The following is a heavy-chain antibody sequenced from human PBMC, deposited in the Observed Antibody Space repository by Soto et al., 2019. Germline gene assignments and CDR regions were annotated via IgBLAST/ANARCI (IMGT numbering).Heavy chain of an antibody. CDR2: IYHSGRN. CDR3: ARVPGL. J-gene: IGHJ2*01. V-gene: IGHV4-30-2*01. CDR1: GGSISSGGYS. Sequence: QLQLQESGSGLVKPSQTLSLTCAVSGGSISSGGYSWSWIRQPPGKGLEWIGYIYHSGRNYYHPAIKSRVTRSVDRSTNQFSLKLSSVTAADTAVYYCARVPGLWGRGTLVTVSS.